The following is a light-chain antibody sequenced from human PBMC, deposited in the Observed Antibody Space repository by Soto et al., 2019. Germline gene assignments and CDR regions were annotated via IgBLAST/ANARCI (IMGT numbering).Light chain of an antibody. V-gene: IGLV1-47*02. J-gene: IGLJ1*01. CDR2: STN. CDR1: NSNIGSNY. Sequence: QSVLTQPPSVSEAPGLGVTISCSGSNSNIGSNYVYWYQQLPGAAPKLLIYSTNQQSSGVPGRFSAFKSGTSASLAISALRPEDEADYYCAAWDDTLGGFYVFGTGTKVTVL. CDR3: AAWDDTLGGFYV.